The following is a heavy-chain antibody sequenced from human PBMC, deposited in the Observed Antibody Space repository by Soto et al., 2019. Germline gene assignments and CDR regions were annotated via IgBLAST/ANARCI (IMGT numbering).Heavy chain of an antibody. J-gene: IGHJ6*02. D-gene: IGHD6-13*01. CDR1: GYSFTSYW. Sequence: GEAMQSSCKGSGYSFTSYWISWVRQMPGKGLEWMGRIDPSDSYTNYSPSFQGHVTISADKSISTAYQQWSSLKASDTAMYYWARRSGYSISPSNNYYNDMVAWGQ. V-gene: IGHV5-10-1*01. CDR3: ARRSGYSISPSNNYYNDMVA. CDR2: IDPSDSYT.